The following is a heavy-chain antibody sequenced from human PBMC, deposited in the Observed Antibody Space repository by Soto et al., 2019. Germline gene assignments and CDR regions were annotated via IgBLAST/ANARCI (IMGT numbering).Heavy chain of an antibody. Sequence: PGGSLRLSCTASGFTFSDYYISWIRQAPGKGLEWVSYISNSGSTIYYADSVKGRFTISRDNTKNSLFLQMNSLRADDTAVYYCARSIVPAAISWFDPWGQGTLVTVSS. CDR1: GFTFSDYY. CDR3: ARSIVPAAISWFDP. CDR2: ISNSGSTI. J-gene: IGHJ5*02. V-gene: IGHV3-11*01. D-gene: IGHD2-2*01.